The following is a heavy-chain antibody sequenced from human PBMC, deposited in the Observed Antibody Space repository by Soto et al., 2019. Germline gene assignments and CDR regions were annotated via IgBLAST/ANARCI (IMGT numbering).Heavy chain of an antibody. CDR2: TYHSGTT. CDR3: AREVNSSPARGPNWFDP. D-gene: IGHD6-13*01. J-gene: IGHJ5*02. V-gene: IGHV4-4*02. CDR1: GDTINNSRW. Sequence: PSETLSLTCAVSGDTINNSRWWRWVRKTPGKGLEWIGETYHSGTTNYNPSLKTRVTISIDKSKNQFSLKMNSVTAADTAVYYCAREVNSSPARGPNWFDPWGQGTLVTVSS.